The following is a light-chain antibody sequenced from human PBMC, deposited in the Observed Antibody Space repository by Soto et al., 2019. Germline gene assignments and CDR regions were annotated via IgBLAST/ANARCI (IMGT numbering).Light chain of an antibody. CDR1: SSDVGSYNR. Sequence: QSVLTQPPSVSGSPGQSVTISCTGTSSDVGSYNRVSWYQQPPGTAPKLMIYEVSNRPSGVSSRFSGSKSGNTASLTISGLQADDEADYYCSSYASTNAVLFGGGTKLTVL. J-gene: IGLJ3*02. CDR3: SSYASTNAVL. CDR2: EVS. V-gene: IGLV2-18*02.